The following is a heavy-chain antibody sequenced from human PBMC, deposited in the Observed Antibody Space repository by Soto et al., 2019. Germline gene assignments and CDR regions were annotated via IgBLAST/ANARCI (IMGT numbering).Heavy chain of an antibody. CDR2: IKQDGSER. CDR3: ARDVGPITIFGEALSGYFDF. J-gene: IGHJ4*02. D-gene: IGHD3-3*01. V-gene: IGHV3-7*03. CDR1: GFSFGTYW. Sequence: GGSLRLSCAVSGFSFGTYWMSRVRQAPGKGLEWLASIKQDGSERYYLDSVKGRFTISRDNAKDSLSLQMNSLRGEDTAFYYCARDVGPITIFGEALSGYFDFWGQGTLVTVSS.